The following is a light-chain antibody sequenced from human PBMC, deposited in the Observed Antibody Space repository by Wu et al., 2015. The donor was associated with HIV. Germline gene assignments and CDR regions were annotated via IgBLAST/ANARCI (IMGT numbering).Light chain of an antibody. CDR2: DAS. CDR1: QSVSSNY. V-gene: IGKV3D-20*02. J-gene: IGKJ4*01. CDR3: QHYGPXST. Sequence: EIVLTQSPATLSLSPGERATLSCRASQSVSSNYLAWYQQKPGQAPRLLIFDASNRASGIPDRFGGSGSGTDFTLTISRLEPEDFAVYYCQHYGPXSTFGGGTKVEI.